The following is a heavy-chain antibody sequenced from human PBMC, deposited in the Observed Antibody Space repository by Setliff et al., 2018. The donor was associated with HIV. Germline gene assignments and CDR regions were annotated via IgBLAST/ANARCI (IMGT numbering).Heavy chain of an antibody. D-gene: IGHD3-3*01. J-gene: IGHJ4*02. CDR2: MSYDGSNK. CDR1: GFIFSSYA. CDR3: AKEISLRFLEWFPQPVDY. V-gene: IGHV3-30*01. Sequence: GGSLRLSCAASGFIFSSYAMHWVRQAPGKGLEWVAVMSYDGSNKYYGDSVKGRFTISRDNSKNTLYLQMTSLRAEDTAVYYCAKEISLRFLEWFPQPVDYWGQGTLVTVSS.